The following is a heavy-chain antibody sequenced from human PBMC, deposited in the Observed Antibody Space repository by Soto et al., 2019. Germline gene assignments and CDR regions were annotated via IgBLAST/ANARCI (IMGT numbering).Heavy chain of an antibody. CDR2: IIPAFGPA. CDR1: GGTFSSFD. CDR3: ARSGPYCNGGSCHFQY. J-gene: IGHJ1*01. D-gene: IGHD2-15*01. V-gene: IGHV1-69*01. Sequence: QVQLVQSGAEVKKPGSSVKVSCKVSGGTFSSFDISWLRQAPGQRLEWMGGIIPAFGPANYAPKFQGTVSITADDSATTVYMELSSLRSDDTGVYYCARSGPYCNGGSCHFQYWGQGTLVTVSS.